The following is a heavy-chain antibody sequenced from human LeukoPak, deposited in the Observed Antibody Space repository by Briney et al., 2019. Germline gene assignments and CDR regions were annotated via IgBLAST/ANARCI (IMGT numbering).Heavy chain of an antibody. CDR3: ARWNLDLAYDI. J-gene: IGHJ3*02. CDR2: IYSTGSI. Sequence: SETLSLTCTLSGGSFSNYYWTWIWQPPGKGLEWLGYIYSTGSISYNPSLESRVTISIDTSKNTFSLKLTSVTAADTAVYFCARWNLDLAYDIWGQGTMVTVSS. CDR1: GGSFSNYY. D-gene: IGHD1-1*01. V-gene: IGHV4-59*08.